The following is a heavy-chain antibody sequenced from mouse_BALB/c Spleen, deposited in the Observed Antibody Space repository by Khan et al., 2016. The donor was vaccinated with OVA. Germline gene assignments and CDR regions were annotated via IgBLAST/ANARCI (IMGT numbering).Heavy chain of an antibody. CDR2: IYYSGTV. V-gene: IGHV3-5*02. D-gene: IGHD1-1*01. CDR1: GISITSGNYR. J-gene: IGHJ1*01. CDR3: ARDYGSLYWYFDV. Sequence: VQLKESGPGLVKPSQTVSLTCTVTGISITSGNYRWSWIRQFPGNKLEWIGNIYYSGTVTYNPSLTSRTTITRDTSKNQFFLEMNSLTAEDTATYYCARDYGSLYWYFDVWAQGPRSPSPQ.